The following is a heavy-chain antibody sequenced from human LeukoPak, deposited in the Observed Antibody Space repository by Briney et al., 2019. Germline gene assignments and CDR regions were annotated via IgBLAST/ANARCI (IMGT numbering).Heavy chain of an antibody. CDR3: ARGSTYYYDRSGKTEDY. J-gene: IGHJ4*02. CDR2: IYSGGST. D-gene: IGHD3-22*01. V-gene: IGHV3-53*01. CDR1: GFTVSNNY. Sequence: PGGSLRLSCAASGFTVSNNYMSWVRQAPGKGLEWVSDIYSGGSTCYADSVKGRSTISRDNTKNTLYLQMTSLRAEDTAVNYCARGSTYYYDRSGKTEDYWGQGTLVTVSS.